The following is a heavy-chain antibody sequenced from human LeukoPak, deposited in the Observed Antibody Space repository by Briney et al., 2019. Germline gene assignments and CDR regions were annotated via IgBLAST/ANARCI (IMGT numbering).Heavy chain of an antibody. J-gene: IGHJ4*02. CDR1: GFTFSDYW. Sequence: GGSLRLSCAASGFTFSDYWVTWVRQAPGKGLEWVANIKPDGSEKNYVDSVKGRFTISRDNAKNSLYLQINSLRAEDTAVYYCARRAVAGSNDYWGQGTLVTVSS. D-gene: IGHD6-19*01. CDR3: ARRAVAGSNDY. V-gene: IGHV3-7*01. CDR2: IKPDGSEK.